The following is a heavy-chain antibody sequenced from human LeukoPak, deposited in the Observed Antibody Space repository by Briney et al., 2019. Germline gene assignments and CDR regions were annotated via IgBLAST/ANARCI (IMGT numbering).Heavy chain of an antibody. Sequence: PGGSLRLSCTASGFTLSTYEMNWFSQAPGKGLEWVSYINSRGTITYYADSGKGRLTISRDNAKNSLYLQMNSLRAEDTAVYYCARDRGVTTTDYWGQGTLVTVSS. D-gene: IGHD4-17*01. CDR3: ARDRGVTTTDY. J-gene: IGHJ4*02. V-gene: IGHV3-48*03. CDR1: GFTLSTYE. CDR2: INSRGTIT.